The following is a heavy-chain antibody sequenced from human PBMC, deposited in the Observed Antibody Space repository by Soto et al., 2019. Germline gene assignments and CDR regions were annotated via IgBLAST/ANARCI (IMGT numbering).Heavy chain of an antibody. CDR1: GFTLSSYE. CDR2: ISSSGSTI. V-gene: IGHV3-48*03. J-gene: IGHJ6*04. Sequence: PGGSPGISCAASGFTLSSYEMNWVRQAPGKGLEWVSYISSSGSTIYYADSVKGRFTISRDNAKNSLYLQMNSLRAEDTAVYYCAREGYGSGSYSTYYYYGMAVCGKGTTVTVPS. D-gene: IGHD3-10*01. CDR3: AREGYGSGSYSTYYYYGMAV.